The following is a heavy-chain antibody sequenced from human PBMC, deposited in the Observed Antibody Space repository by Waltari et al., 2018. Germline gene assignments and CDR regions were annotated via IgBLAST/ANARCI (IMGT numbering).Heavy chain of an antibody. V-gene: IGHV4-34*01. CDR2: INHSGST. J-gene: IGHJ2*01. D-gene: IGHD4-17*01. CDR1: GGSFSGSY. CDR3: ARGDGDYVPWYFDL. Sequence: QVQLQQWGAGLLKPSETLSLTCAVYGGSFSGSYWNWIRQPPGKGLEWIGEINHSGSTNYNPSLKSRVTISVDTSKNQFSLKLSSVTAADTAVYYCARGDGDYVPWYFDLWGRGTLVTVSS.